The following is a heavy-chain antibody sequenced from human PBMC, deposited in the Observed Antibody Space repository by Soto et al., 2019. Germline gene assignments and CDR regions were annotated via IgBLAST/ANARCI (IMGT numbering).Heavy chain of an antibody. CDR2: IYYSGST. CDR1: GGSITSIASY. D-gene: IGHD3-10*01. CDR3: ARQSRSVDYGSGSYSSDY. Sequence: SETLSLTCTVSGGSITSIASYWGWIRQPPGKGLEWIGTIYYSGSTYYNPSLQSRVTISLDTSKNQFSLKLTSVTAADTALYYCARQSRSVDYGSGSYSSDYWGQGTLVTVSS. V-gene: IGHV4-39*01. J-gene: IGHJ4*02.